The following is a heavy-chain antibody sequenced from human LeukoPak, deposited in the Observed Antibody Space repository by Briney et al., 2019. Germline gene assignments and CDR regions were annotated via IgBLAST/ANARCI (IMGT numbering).Heavy chain of an antibody. CDR3: ARCSGVCGSSGY. CDR1: GFTFSSYE. V-gene: IGHV3-21*04. Sequence: PGGSLRLSCAASGFTFSSYEMNWVRQPPGKGLEWVATICSGSGTNKYSSHARRGRLTISTDNAKNSLYVQMNSVRDEDTAVYYCARCSGVCGSSGYWGQGTLVTVSS. CDR2: ICSGSGTNK. D-gene: IGHD6-6*01. J-gene: IGHJ4*02.